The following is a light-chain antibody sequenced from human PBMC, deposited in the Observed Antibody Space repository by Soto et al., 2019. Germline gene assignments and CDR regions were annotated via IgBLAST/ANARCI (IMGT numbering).Light chain of an antibody. V-gene: IGLV2-14*03. CDR1: SSDVGAYNH. J-gene: IGLJ2*01. CDR3: SSHTIRSTLV. CDR2: DVS. Sequence: QSALTQPASVSGSPGQSITISCTGTSSDVGAYNHVSWYQQHPGKAPKLVIYDVSIRPSGVSNRFSGSKSHNTASLTISGLQSEDEADYYCSSHTIRSTLVFGGGTKVTVL.